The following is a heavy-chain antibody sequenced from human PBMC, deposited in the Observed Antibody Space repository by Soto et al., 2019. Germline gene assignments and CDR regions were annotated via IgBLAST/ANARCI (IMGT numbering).Heavy chain of an antibody. CDR3: ARGRGVYDSSGHSY. CDR2: ISYDGSNE. J-gene: IGHJ4*02. D-gene: IGHD3-22*01. Sequence: QVQLVESGGGVVQPGRSLRLSCAASGFTFNKYALHWVRQVPGKGLEWAALISYDGSNEFYADSVKGRFTISRDNSKNTLDLQMNSLRPEDTAVYYCARGRGVYDSSGHSYWGQGTLVTVSS. CDR1: GFTFNKYA. V-gene: IGHV3-30-3*01.